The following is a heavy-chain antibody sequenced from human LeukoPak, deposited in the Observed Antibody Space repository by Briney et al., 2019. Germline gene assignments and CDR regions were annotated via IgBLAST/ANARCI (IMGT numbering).Heavy chain of an antibody. CDR2: IASDGSST. D-gene: IGHD4-17*01. CDR1: GFTFSSYW. V-gene: IGHV3-74*01. Sequence: GGSLRLSCAASGFTFSSYWMNWVRQAPGKGLVWVSRIASDGSSTTYVDSVKGRFSISRDNAKNTLYLQMNSLRAEDTAVYYCARAVGDYGDYVWYYYYGMDVWGQGTTVTVSS. CDR3: ARAVGDYGDYVWYYYYGMDV. J-gene: IGHJ6*02.